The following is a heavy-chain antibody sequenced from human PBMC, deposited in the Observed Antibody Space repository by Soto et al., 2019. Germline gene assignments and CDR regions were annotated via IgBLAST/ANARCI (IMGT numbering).Heavy chain of an antibody. J-gene: IGHJ4*02. V-gene: IGHV4-61*01. D-gene: IGHD3-22*01. CDR3: ARGTRYYYDSSGYDPIFDY. Sequence: PSETLSLTCTFSGGSVSSGSYYLSWIRQPPGKGLEWIGYIYYSGSTNYNPSLKSRVTISVDTSKNQFSLKLSSVTAADTAVYYCARGTRYYYDSSGYDPIFDYWGQGTLVTVS. CDR1: GGSVSSGSYY. CDR2: IYYSGST.